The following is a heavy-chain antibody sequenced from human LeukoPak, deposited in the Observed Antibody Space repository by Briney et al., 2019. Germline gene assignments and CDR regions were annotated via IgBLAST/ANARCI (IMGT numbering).Heavy chain of an antibody. D-gene: IGHD3-16*01. V-gene: IGHV3-21*01. J-gene: IGHJ3*02. CDR2: ISSSSSYI. CDR1: GFTFSSYS. Sequence: GGSLRLSCAASGFTFSSYSMNWVRQAPGKGLEWVSSISSSSSYIYYADSVKGRFTISRDNAKNSLYLQMNSLRAEDTAVYYCARDEGGPWAFDIWGQGTMVTVSS. CDR3: ARDEGGPWAFDI.